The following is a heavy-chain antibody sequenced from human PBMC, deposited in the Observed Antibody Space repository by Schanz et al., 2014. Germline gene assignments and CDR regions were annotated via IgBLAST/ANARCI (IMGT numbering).Heavy chain of an antibody. CDR3: ARYGFRKFGVVYGLAV. CDR1: GFTFSGSA. CDR2: VSSYDTTV. J-gene: IGHJ6*02. Sequence: EVQLVESGGGLVQPGGSLKLSCAASGFTFSGSAMHWVRQASGKGLEWISYVSSYDTTVSYADSVKGRFTISRDNAKNSVYLQMNSLRVEDTAVYYCARYGFRKFGVVYGLAVWGQGTTVTVS. V-gene: IGHV3-48*03. D-gene: IGHD3-3*01.